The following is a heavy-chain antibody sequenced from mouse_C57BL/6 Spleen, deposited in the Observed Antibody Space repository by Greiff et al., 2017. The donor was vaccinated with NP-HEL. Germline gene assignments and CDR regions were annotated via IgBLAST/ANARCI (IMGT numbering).Heavy chain of an antibody. CDR1: GFTFSDYG. J-gene: IGHJ4*01. Sequence: EVKLMESGGGLVKPGGSLKLSCAASGFTFSDYGMHWVRQAPEKGLEWVAYISSGSSTIYYADTVKGRFTISRDNAKNTLFLQMTSLRSEDTAMYYCARGGGWIYYAMDYWGQGTSVTVSS. D-gene: IGHD2-3*01. CDR3: ARGGGWIYYAMDY. CDR2: ISSGSSTI. V-gene: IGHV5-17*01.